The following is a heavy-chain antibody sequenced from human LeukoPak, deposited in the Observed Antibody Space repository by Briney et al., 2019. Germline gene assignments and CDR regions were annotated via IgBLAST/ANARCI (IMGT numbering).Heavy chain of an antibody. CDR1: GFTFSTYN. D-gene: IGHD3-22*01. Sequence: GGSLRLSCAASGFTFSTYNMNWVRQAPGKGLEWVSSISGSSIYIYYADSVKGRFSISRDNAKNSLYLQMNSLRAEDTAVYYCAKEERITMIVVVPYYYYYMDVWGKGTTVTVSS. V-gene: IGHV3-21*04. CDR2: ISGSSIYI. J-gene: IGHJ6*03. CDR3: AKEERITMIVVVPYYYYYMDV.